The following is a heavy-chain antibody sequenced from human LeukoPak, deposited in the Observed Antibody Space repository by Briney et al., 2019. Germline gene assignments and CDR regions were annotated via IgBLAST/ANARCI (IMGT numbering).Heavy chain of an antibody. Sequence: SQTLSLTCAISGDSISFKTDVWNWIRQSPSRGLEWLGRVYYRSKWLYDYAVSVKSRLTITPDTPKNQFSLHLKSVTPEDTAVYYCVRDANWGLDALDIWGQGIMVTVSS. CDR1: GDSISFKTDV. V-gene: IGHV6-1*01. D-gene: IGHD7-27*01. J-gene: IGHJ3*02. CDR2: VYYRSKWLY. CDR3: VRDANWGLDALDI.